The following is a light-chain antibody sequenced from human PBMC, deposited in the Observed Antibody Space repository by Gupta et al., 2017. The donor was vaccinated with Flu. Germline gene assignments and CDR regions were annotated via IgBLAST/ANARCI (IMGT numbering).Light chain of an antibody. CDR3: HQYNNWPPFT. V-gene: IGKV3-15*01. Sequence: EIVMTQSPATLSVSPGERATLSCRASQSVSYNLAWYQQKPGRAPRLLIYGAFSRATGIPPRFSGSGSGTEFTLTISSRQSEDFAVYYCHQYNNWPPFTFGHGTTVEIK. J-gene: IGKJ3*01. CDR2: GAF. CDR1: QSVSYN.